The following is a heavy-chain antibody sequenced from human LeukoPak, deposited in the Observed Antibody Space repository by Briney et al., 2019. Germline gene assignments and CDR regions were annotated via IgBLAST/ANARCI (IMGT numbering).Heavy chain of an antibody. CDR3: AKGLYSSSWYRYYYYYMDV. CDR1: GFTFSSYA. CDR2: ISGSGGST. V-gene: IGHV3-23*01. Sequence: GGSLRLSCAASGFTFSSYAMSWVRQAPGKGLEWVSAISGSGGSTYYADSVKGRFTISRDNSKNTLYLQMNSLRAEDTAVYYCAKGLYSSSWYRYYYYYMDVWGKGTTVTVSS. D-gene: IGHD6-13*01. J-gene: IGHJ6*03.